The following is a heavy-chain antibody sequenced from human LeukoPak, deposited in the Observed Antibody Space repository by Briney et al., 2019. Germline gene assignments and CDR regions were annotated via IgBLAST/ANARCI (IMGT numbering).Heavy chain of an antibody. CDR2: IYYSGTS. CDR1: SGSISNGGYY. J-gene: IGHJ4*02. Sequence: SETLSLTCTVSSGSISNGGYYWVWIRQPPGKGLEWIGSIYYSGTSYYNPSLTSRVTISVDTSNNQFSLKLTSVTAADTAVFYCAGALMVAVAGGRIDYWGQGTLVTVSS. CDR3: AGALMVAVAGGRIDY. D-gene: IGHD6-19*01. V-gene: IGHV4-39*07.